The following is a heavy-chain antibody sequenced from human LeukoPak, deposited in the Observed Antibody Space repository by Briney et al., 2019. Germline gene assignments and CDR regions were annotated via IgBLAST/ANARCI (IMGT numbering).Heavy chain of an antibody. CDR3: AREASTFNYYGMDV. CDR1: GFTFSGYS. D-gene: IGHD3-16*01. Sequence: PGGSLRLSCAASGFTFSGYSMNWVRQAPGKGLEWVSSISSSSSYIYYADSVKGRFTISRDNAKNSLYLQMNSLRAEDTAVYYCAREASTFNYYGMDVWGQGTTVTVSS. V-gene: IGHV3-21*01. J-gene: IGHJ6*02. CDR2: ISSSSSYI.